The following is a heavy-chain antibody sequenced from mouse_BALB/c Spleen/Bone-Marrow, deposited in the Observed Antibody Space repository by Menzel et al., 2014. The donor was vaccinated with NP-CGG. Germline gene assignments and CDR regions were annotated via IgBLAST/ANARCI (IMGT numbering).Heavy chain of an antibody. V-gene: IGHV7-3*02. D-gene: IGHD1-2*01. Sequence: EVKLMESGGGLVQPGGSLRLSCATSGFAFTDYYMSWVRQPPGKALEWLGFIRNKANGYTTEYSASVKGRFTISRDNSQSILYLQMNTLRAEDSATYYCARDYHYGYYWYFDVWGAGTTVTVSS. J-gene: IGHJ1*01. CDR3: ARDYHYGYYWYFDV. CDR2: IRNKANGYTT. CDR1: GFAFTDYY.